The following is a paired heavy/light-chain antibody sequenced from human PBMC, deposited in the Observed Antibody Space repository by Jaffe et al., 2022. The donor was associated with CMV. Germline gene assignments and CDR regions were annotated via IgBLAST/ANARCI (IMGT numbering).Heavy chain of an antibody. V-gene: IGHV3-11*01. CDR2: ISSSGSTI. CDR1: GFTFSDYY. J-gene: IGHJ5*02. CDR3: ARGGDIVVVPAAILWFDP. D-gene: IGHD2-2*01. Sequence: QVQLVESGGGLVKPGGSLRLSCAASGFTFSDYYMSWIRQAPGKGLEWVSYISSSGSTIYYADSVKGRFTISRDNAKNSLYLQMNSLRAEDTAVYYCARGGDIVVVPAAILWFDPWGQGTLVTVSS.
Light chain of an antibody. CDR3: QQYYSTPMYT. Sequence: DIQMTQSPSSLSASVGDRVTITCRASQGISNSLAWYQQKPGKAPKLLLYAASRLESGVPSRFSGSGSGTDYTLTISSLQPEDFATYYCQQYYSTPMYTFGQGTKLEIK. J-gene: IGKJ2*01. CDR1: QGISNS. CDR2: AAS. V-gene: IGKV1-NL1*01.